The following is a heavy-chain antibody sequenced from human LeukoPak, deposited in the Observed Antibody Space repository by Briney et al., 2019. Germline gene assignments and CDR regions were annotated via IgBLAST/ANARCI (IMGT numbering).Heavy chain of an antibody. CDR2: ISTSGNNI. CDR3: ARDALYDSSPYGMDV. V-gene: IGHV3-48*03. Sequence: HPGGSLRLSCEASGFTFSAYAMTWVRQAPGKGLEWVSYISTSGNNIYYADSVKGRFTISRDNAKNSLYLQMNSLRADDTAVYYCARDALYDSSPYGMDVWGQGTTVSVSS. D-gene: IGHD3-22*01. CDR1: GFTFSAYA. J-gene: IGHJ6*02.